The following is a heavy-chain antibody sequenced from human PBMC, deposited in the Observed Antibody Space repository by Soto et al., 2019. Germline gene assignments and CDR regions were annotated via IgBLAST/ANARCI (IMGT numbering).Heavy chain of an antibody. V-gene: IGHV4-31*03. CDR3: ARDSKQNGDYTDFYYYYYGLDV. J-gene: IGHJ6*02. D-gene: IGHD4-17*01. CDR2: IYYSGST. Sequence: PSETLSLTCTVSGVSISSGGYYLSWLRQHPGKGLEWIGYIYYSGSTYYNPSLKSRVTISVDTSKNQFSLKLSSVTAADTAVYYCARDSKQNGDYTDFYYYYYGLDVWGQGTTVTVSS. CDR1: GVSISSGGYY.